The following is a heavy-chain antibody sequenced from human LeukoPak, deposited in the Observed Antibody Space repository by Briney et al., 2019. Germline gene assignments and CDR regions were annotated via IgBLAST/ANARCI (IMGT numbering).Heavy chain of an antibody. CDR2: MNPNSGNT. J-gene: IGHJ5*02. D-gene: IGHD2/OR15-2a*01. V-gene: IGHV1-8*01. CDR1: VYTFTSYD. CDR3: ARGPLSKRNWFDP. Sequence: ASVKVSCTASVYTFTSYDINWVRQATGQGLEWMGWMNPNSGNTGYAQKFQGRVTMTRNTSISTAYMELSSVRSEDTAVYYCARGPLSKRNWFDPWGQGTLVTVSS.